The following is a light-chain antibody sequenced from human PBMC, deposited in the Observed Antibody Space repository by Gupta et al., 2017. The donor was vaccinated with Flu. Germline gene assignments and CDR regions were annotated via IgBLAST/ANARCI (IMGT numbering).Light chain of an antibody. J-gene: IGKJ1*01. CDR2: TAT. V-gene: IGKV1-39*01. CDR3: QPTYSAPWT. Sequence: GDRVTMTCRASQSNRRYLKWHQHKPRKAPNLLIYTATSFQSVVPSMFSGSGSGTDFTLTITSLQPEDVATYYRQPTYSAPWTFGQGTKVEVK. CDR1: QSNRRY.